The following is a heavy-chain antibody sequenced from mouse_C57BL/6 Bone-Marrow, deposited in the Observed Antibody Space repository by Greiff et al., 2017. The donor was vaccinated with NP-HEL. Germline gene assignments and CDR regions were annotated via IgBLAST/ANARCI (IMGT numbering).Heavy chain of an antibody. CDR1: GFTIKDDY. V-gene: IGHV14-4*01. CDR2: IDPENGDT. J-gene: IGHJ1*03. CDR3: TPSSPWYFDV. Sequence: VQLQQSGAELVRPGASVKLSCTASGFTIKDDYMHWVKQRPEQGLEWIGWIDPENGDTAYASKFQGKATITADTSSNTAYLQLSSLTSEDTAVYYCTPSSPWYFDVWGTGTTVTVSS. D-gene: IGHD1-1*01.